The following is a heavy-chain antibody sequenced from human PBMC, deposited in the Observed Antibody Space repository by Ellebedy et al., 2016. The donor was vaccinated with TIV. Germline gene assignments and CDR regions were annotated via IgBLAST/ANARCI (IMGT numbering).Heavy chain of an antibody. D-gene: IGHD1-14*01. V-gene: IGHV3-33*01. Sequence: PGGSLRLSCAASGFTFSAYGMHWVRQDPGKGLEWVAIIWYDGSNIFYVDSVKGRFTISRDNSKNAVYLQMNSLRAEDTAIYYCATEVFRDAAGSFEYWGRGTPVTVSS. CDR1: GFTFSAYG. J-gene: IGHJ4*02. CDR3: ATEVFRDAAGSFEY. CDR2: IWYDGSNI.